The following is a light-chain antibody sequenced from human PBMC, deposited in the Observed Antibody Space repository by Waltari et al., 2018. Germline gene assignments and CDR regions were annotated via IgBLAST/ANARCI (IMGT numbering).Light chain of an antibody. Sequence: DIQMTQSPSSLSASVGDRVTITCRHSQSIDKFLNWYQKKPGKAPDLLIYAASTLQTGVPSRFSGSGSGTDFTLTITSLHPEDFATYYCQPTYTSLAWTFGQGTKVEI. V-gene: IGKV1-39*01. CDR3: QPTYTSLAWT. CDR1: QSIDKF. CDR2: AAS. J-gene: IGKJ1*01.